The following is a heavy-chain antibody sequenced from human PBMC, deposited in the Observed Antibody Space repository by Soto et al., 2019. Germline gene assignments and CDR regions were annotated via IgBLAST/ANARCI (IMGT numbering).Heavy chain of an antibody. D-gene: IGHD2-2*01. V-gene: IGHV3-53*02. CDR2: IYSVGST. CDR3: ARAGGYCSSTSCYYFDY. CDR1: GFTVSSNY. Sequence: EVQLEETGGGLIQPGGSLRLSCAASGFTVSSNYMTWVRQAPGRGLEWVSIIYSVGSTYYADSVKGRFTISRDNSKNTVYLQMNSLRAEDTAVYYCARAGGYCSSTSCYYFDYWGQGTLVTVSS. J-gene: IGHJ4*02.